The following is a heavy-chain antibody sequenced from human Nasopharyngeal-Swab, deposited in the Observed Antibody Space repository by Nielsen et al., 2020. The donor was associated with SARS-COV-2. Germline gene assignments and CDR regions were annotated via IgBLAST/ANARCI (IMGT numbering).Heavy chain of an antibody. Sequence: IRQSPGKGLEWIGSIYDSGRTYYNPSLKSRVTISVDTSKNQFSLNLSSVTAADTAVYYCARVVMVRGVSYYYYMDVWGKGTTVTVSS. J-gene: IGHJ6*03. CDR2: IYDSGRT. D-gene: IGHD3-10*01. CDR3: ARVVMVRGVSYYYYMDV. V-gene: IGHV4-39*07.